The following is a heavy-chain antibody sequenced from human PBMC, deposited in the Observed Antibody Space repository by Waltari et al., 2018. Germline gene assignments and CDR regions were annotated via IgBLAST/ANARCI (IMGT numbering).Heavy chain of an antibody. V-gene: IGHV3-7*01. J-gene: IGHJ4*02. CDR2: IKDDGGEK. D-gene: IGHD3-3*01. Sequence: EVQLVESGGGLVQPGGSLRLSCAASGFTFSTYWMTWVRQAPGKGLEWVANIKDDGGEKYYVDSVKGRFTISRDNTKNSLYLQMNSLRAEDTAVYYCARAPYYDFGDYWGQGTLVIVSS. CDR1: GFTFSTYW. CDR3: ARAPYYDFGDY.